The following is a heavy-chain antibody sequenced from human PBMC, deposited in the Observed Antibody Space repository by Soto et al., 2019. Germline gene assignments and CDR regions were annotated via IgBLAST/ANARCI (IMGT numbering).Heavy chain of an antibody. J-gene: IGHJ6*04. Sequence: QVPLVESGGGVAQPGRSLRLSCTVSGFTFSGHAMHWVRQAPGKGLEWVTQIWYDGSNKYYAESVKGRFTISRDNSKNTLYQKRNSLRVEDTAVYYWRRDGEGLAPYGLVVWAKGTWSTVPS. V-gene: IGHV3-33*01. D-gene: IGHD6-6*01. CDR1: GFTFSGHA. CDR3: RRDGEGLAPYGLVV. CDR2: IWYDGSNK.